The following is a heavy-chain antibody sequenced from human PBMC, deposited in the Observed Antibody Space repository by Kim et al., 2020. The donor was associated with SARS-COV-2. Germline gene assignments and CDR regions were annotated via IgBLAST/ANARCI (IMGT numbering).Heavy chain of an antibody. D-gene: IGHD2-2*01. V-gene: IGHV1-46*01. CDR3: ARLYCSSTSCSDY. J-gene: IGHJ4*02. Sequence: AQTFQGRVTMTRDTSTSTGYMELSSLRSEDTAVYYCARLYCSSTSCSDYWGQGTLVTVSS.